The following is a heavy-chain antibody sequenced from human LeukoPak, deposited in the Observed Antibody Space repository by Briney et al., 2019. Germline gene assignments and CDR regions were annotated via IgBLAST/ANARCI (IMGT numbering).Heavy chain of an antibody. CDR2: ISHDAKYV. D-gene: IGHD1-26*01. CDR3: AGPLSGSYHFDY. Sequence: GGSLRLSCAGSGFTFSRYGMHWVRQTPGKGLEWVALISHDAKYVEYADSVKARFTVSRDNSKNTLYLQMNSLRAGDTAVYYCAGPLSGSYHFDYWGRGTLVTVSS. V-gene: IGHV3-30*03. CDR1: GFTFSRYG. J-gene: IGHJ4*02.